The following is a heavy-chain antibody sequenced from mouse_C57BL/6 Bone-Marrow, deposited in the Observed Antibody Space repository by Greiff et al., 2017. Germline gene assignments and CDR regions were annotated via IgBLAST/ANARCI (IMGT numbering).Heavy chain of an antibody. D-gene: IGHD1-1*01. Sequence: EVQLLQSGGELVQPKASLKLSCAASGFSFNTYAMNWVRQAPGQGLEWVARISSKSNNYATYYADSVKDRFTISRDDSESMLYLQMKNVKAEDISMYYCVKLYYWGQGTSVTVSS. CDR1: GFSFNTYA. J-gene: IGHJ4*01. CDR2: ISSKSNNYAT. V-gene: IGHV10-1*01. CDR3: VKLYY.